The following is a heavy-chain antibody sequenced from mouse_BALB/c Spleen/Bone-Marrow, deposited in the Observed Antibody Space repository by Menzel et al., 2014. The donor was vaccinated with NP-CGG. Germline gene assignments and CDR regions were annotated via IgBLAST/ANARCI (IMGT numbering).Heavy chain of an antibody. CDR2: IWAGGST. J-gene: IGHJ4*01. Sequence: VMLVESGPGLVAPSQSLSITCTVSGFSLTSYGVHWVRQPPGKVLEWLGVIWAGGSTNYNSALMSRLSISRDNSKSQVFLKMNSLQTDDTAMYYCARGSYYEGAMDYWGQGTSVTVSS. D-gene: IGHD1-1*01. CDR3: ARGSYYEGAMDY. CDR1: GFSLTSYG. V-gene: IGHV2-9*02.